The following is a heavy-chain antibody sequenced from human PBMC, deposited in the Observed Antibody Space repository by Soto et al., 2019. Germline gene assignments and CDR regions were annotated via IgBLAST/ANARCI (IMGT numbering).Heavy chain of an antibody. V-gene: IGHV1-69*13. CDR1: GGTFSSYA. CDR2: IIPIFGTA. D-gene: IGHD3-16*01. Sequence: GASVKVSCKASGGTFSSYAISSVRQAPGQGLEWMGGIIPIFGTANYAQKFQGRVTITADESTSTAYMELSSLRSEDTAVYYCAREGARDGRLYYFDYWGQGTLVTVSS. CDR3: AREGARDGRLYYFDY. J-gene: IGHJ4*02.